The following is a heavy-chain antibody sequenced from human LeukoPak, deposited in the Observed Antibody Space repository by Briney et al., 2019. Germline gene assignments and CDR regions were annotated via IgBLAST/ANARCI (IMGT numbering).Heavy chain of an antibody. Sequence: SQTLSLTCPVASGSISSGVYYWSWIRQHPGNGLEWIGYIYYSGSTYYNPSLKSRVTISVDTSKNQFSLKLSAVTAADTAVYYCARGVRWLQLSYFDYWGQGTLVTVSS. CDR1: SGSISSGVYY. J-gene: IGHJ4*02. V-gene: IGHV4-31*03. CDR3: ARGVRWLQLSYFDY. CDR2: IYYSGST. D-gene: IGHD5-24*01.